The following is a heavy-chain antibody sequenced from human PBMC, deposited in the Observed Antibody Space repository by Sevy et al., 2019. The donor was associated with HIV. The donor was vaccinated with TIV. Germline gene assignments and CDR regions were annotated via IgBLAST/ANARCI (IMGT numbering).Heavy chain of an antibody. CDR1: GGSIRSGRYY. J-gene: IGHJ4*02. D-gene: IGHD5-12*01. CDR2: IFPSRGS. Sequence: SETLSLTCAVSGGSIRSGRYYWTWIRQPAGKGLEWIGRIFPSRGSNFNPSMMSRVSMSIDTSKKQFSLRLTSVTAADTAVYYCARAERDGYNYGYFDSWGPGTLVTVSS. CDR3: ARAERDGYNYGYFDS. V-gene: IGHV4-61*02.